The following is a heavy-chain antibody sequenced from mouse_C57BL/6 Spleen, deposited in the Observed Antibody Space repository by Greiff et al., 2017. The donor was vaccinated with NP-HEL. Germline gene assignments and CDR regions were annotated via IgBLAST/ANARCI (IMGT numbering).Heavy chain of an antibody. D-gene: IGHD3-2*02. CDR1: GYTFTDYY. V-gene: IGHV1-26*01. CDR3: ARRRLLGAWFAY. J-gene: IGHJ3*01. Sequence: VQLQQSGPELVKPGASVKISCKASGYTFTDYYMNWVKQSHGKSLEWIGDINPNNGGTSYNQKFKGKATLTVDKSSSTAYMELRSLTSEDSAVYYCARRRLLGAWFAYWGQGTLVTVSA. CDR2: INPNNGGT.